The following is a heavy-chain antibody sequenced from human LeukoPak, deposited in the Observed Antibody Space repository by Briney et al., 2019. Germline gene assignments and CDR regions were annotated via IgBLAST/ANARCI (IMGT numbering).Heavy chain of an antibody. Sequence: GGSLRLSCAASGFTFSSYAMSWVRQAPGKGLEWVSAISGSGGSTYYADSVKGWFTISRDNSKNTLYLQMNSLRAEDTAVYYCAKDPTYYYDPSPLDYWGQGTLVTVSS. CDR3: AKDPTYYYDPSPLDY. J-gene: IGHJ4*02. D-gene: IGHD3-22*01. V-gene: IGHV3-23*01. CDR1: GFTFSSYA. CDR2: ISGSGGST.